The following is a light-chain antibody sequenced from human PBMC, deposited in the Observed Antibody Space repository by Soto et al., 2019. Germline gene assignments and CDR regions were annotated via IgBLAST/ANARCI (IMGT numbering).Light chain of an antibody. Sequence: QSVLTQPASVSGSPGQSITISCTGTSSDVGSYNLVSWYRQHPGKAPKVMIYEGSERPSGVSNRFSGSKSGNTASLTISGLQAEDEADYYCCSFAGSNTWVFGGGTKVTVL. CDR1: SSDVGSYNL. CDR2: EGS. J-gene: IGLJ3*02. V-gene: IGLV2-23*01. CDR3: CSFAGSNTWV.